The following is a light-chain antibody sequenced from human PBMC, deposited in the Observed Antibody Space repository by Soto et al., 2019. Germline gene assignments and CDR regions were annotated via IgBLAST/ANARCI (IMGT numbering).Light chain of an antibody. V-gene: IGKV1-9*01. J-gene: IGKJ3*01. CDR1: QGISSF. CDR2: GAS. CDR3: QQLNSFPIP. Sequence: IQLTQSPSSLSASVGDRVTITCRASQGISSFLAWYQQKPVQAPKLLIYGASTLQSGVPSRFSGSGSGTDFTLTIGSLQPEDFATYYCQQLNSFPIPFGPGTKVDIK.